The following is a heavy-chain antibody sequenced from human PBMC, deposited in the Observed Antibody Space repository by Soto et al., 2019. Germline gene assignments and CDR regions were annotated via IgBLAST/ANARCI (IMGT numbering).Heavy chain of an antibody. CDR3: AKDDRYSNYFAPLSYDY. CDR2: ISGSGGST. Sequence: GGSLRLSCAASGFTFSSYAMSWVRQAPGKGLEWVSAISGSGGSTYYADSVKGRFTISRDNSKNTLYLQMNSLRAEDTAVYYCAKDDRYSNYFAPLSYDYWGQGTLVTVSS. V-gene: IGHV3-23*01. D-gene: IGHD4-4*01. CDR1: GFTFSSYA. J-gene: IGHJ4*02.